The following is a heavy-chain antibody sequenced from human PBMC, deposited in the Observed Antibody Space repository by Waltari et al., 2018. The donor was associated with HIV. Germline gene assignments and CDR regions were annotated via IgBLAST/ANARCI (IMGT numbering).Heavy chain of an antibody. CDR2: INHSVST. CDR3: ARGRSYYYDSSGYLDY. V-gene: IGHV4-34*01. CDR1: GGSFSGSY. Sequence: QVQLQQWGAGLLQPSEPLSPTCPVYGGSFSGSYWSWIRQPPGKGLEWIGEINHSVSTNYNPSLKSRVTISVDTSKNQFSLKLSSVTAADTAVYYCARGRSYYYDSSGYLDYWGQGTLVTVSS. D-gene: IGHD3-22*01. J-gene: IGHJ4*02.